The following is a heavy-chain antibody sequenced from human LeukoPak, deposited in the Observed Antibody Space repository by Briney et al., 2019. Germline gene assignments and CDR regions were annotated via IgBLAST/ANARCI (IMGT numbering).Heavy chain of an antibody. D-gene: IGHD6-13*01. V-gene: IGHV1-8*02. CDR2: MNPNSGNT. Sequence: GASVKVSCKASGYTFTSYDINWVRQAPGQGLEWMGWMNPNSGNTGYAQKFQGRVTMTRNTSISTAYMELSSLRSEDTAVYYCARGRSSSSWSSPDVWGKGTTVTVSS. J-gene: IGHJ6*04. CDR3: ARGRSSSSWSSPDV. CDR1: GYTFTSYD.